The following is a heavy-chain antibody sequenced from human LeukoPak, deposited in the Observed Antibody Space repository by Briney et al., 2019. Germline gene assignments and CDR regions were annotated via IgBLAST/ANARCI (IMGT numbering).Heavy chain of an antibody. CDR3: ARAFQSLGGLSLPDY. V-gene: IGHV7-4-1*02. D-gene: IGHD3-16*02. CDR2: IHPSTGKP. J-gene: IGHJ4*02. Sequence: ASVKVSCKTSGYTFTNYAMNWVRQAPGQGLEWMGWIHPSTGKPTYAQGSTGRFVFSLDTSVSTTYLQISSLKAEDTAVYYCARAFQSLGGLSLPDYWGQGTLVTVSS. CDR1: GYTFTNYA.